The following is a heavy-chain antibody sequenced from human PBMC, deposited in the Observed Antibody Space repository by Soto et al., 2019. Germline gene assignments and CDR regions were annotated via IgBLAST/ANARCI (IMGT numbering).Heavy chain of an antibody. J-gene: IGHJ6*02. D-gene: IGHD1-26*01. CDR3: AKGRVGATGNCYGMDV. CDR2: ISGSGLSA. V-gene: IGHV3-23*01. Sequence: GGAPGLSCAAPGFSFYTYSISWGRQAPGGGLEWFLTISGSGLSAIYVDSLKGRFIISRDNSKNTLYLQMNSLRAEDTAVYYCAKGRVGATGNCYGMDVWGQGATVTVSS. CDR1: GFSFYTYS.